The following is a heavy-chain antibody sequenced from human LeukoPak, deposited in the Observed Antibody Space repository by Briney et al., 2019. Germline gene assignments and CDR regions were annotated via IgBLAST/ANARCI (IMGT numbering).Heavy chain of an antibody. CDR2: ISSSSTYI. CDR3: ARDGLAWSAYHTPNHYFDS. D-gene: IGHD3-3*01. V-gene: IGHV3-21*01. Sequence: PGGSLRLSCAASGFTFNRYGMSWVRQAPGKGLEWVSSISSSSTYIYYADSVKGRFTISRDNAKNSLYLQMNSLRAEDTAVYYCARDGLAWSAYHTPNHYFDSWGQGTLVTVSS. CDR1: GFTFNRYG. J-gene: IGHJ4*02.